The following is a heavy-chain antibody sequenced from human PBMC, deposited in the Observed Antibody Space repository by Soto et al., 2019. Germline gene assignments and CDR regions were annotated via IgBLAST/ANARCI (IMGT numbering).Heavy chain of an antibody. Sequence: QVQLVESGGGVVQPGKSPTLSCAASGFTFSSFAMHWVRQPPGKGLEWVAVVSFDGNRQYFSDSVKGRFTISRDNSKNTVSLHMNSLRDDDSALYYCARRHREVPALIGDYFDYWGQGTLVTVSS. CDR2: VSFDGNRQ. D-gene: IGHD2-2*01. CDR3: ARRHREVPALIGDYFDY. J-gene: IGHJ4*02. CDR1: GFTFSSFA. V-gene: IGHV3-30*04.